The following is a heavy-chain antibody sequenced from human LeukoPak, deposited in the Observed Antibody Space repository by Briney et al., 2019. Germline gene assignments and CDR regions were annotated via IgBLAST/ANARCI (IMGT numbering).Heavy chain of an antibody. V-gene: IGHV4-39*01. CDR1: GGSISSSSYY. Sequence: SETLSLTCTVSGGSISSSSYYWGWIRQPPWKGLEWIGSIYYSGSTYYNPSLKSRVTISVDTSKNQFSLKLSSVTAADTAVYYCARQSYYDSSGYPSYYFDYWGQGTLVTVSS. D-gene: IGHD3-22*01. CDR2: IYYSGST. CDR3: ARQSYYDSSGYPSYYFDY. J-gene: IGHJ4*02.